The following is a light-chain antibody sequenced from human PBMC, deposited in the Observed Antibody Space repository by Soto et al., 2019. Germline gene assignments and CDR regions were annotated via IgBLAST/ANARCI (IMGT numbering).Light chain of an antibody. CDR1: QSVSSSY. Sequence: EIVLTQSPGTLSLSPGERATLSCRASQSVSSSYLAWYQQKPGQAPRLLIYDASNRATGIPARFSGSGSGTNLNITISSLEPEDFEVYYCKQRTNWPFGPGTKADI. CDR2: DAS. CDR3: KQRTNWP. V-gene: IGKV3D-20*02. J-gene: IGKJ3*01.